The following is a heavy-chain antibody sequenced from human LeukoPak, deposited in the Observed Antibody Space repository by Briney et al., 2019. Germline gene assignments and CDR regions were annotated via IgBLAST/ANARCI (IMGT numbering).Heavy chain of an antibody. J-gene: IGHJ4*01. V-gene: IGHV3-30*02. CDR1: GFIFNIYN. D-gene: IGHD2-21*02. CDR2: IRHDGSNQ. Sequence: PGGTLRLSCAASGFIFNIYNMHWVRQAPGKGLEWVALIRHDGSNQYYADSVKGRFAISRDNSKNTLYLQMNSLRAEDTAVYYCAKDVGGGYCAFDYWGQGNLVTVSS. CDR3: AKDVGGGYCAFDY.